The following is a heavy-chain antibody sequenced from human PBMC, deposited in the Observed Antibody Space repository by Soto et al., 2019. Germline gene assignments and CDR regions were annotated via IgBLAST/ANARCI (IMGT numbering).Heavy chain of an antibody. Sequence: QVQLVQSGAEVKKPGASVKVSCKASGYTFTSYDMNWVRQATGQGLEWMGWMNPNSGNTGYAQNFQGRVTMTRDTSISTAYMELSSLGSEDTAVYYCARGPSLPCSGYDLGLDYWGQGTLVTVSS. D-gene: IGHD5-12*01. V-gene: IGHV1-8*01. CDR1: GYTFTSYD. CDR3: ARGPSLPCSGYDLGLDY. CDR2: MNPNSGNT. J-gene: IGHJ4*02.